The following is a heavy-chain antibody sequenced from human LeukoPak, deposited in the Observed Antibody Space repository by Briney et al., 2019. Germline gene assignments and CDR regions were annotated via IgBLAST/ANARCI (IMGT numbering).Heavy chain of an antibody. D-gene: IGHD3-22*01. Sequence: SETLSLTCVVSGDSITRSDYYWDWIRQPPGKGLEWIGSIYYSGATYYSGSLKSRATIFVDTIKNQFSLKLSSVTAADTAVYYCAAGAATYYYDSSGYSAYYFDYWGQGTLVTVSS. V-gene: IGHV4-39*07. J-gene: IGHJ4*02. CDR1: GDSITRSDYY. CDR3: AAGAATYYYDSSGYSAYYFDY. CDR2: IYYSGAT.